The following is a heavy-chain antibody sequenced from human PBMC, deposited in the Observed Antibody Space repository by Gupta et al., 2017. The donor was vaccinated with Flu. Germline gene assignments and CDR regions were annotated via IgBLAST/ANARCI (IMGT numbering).Heavy chain of an antibody. J-gene: IGHJ6*03. CDR3: AKDSPYYYYYYMDV. CDR2: ISYDGSNK. CDR1: RYG. V-gene: IGHV3-30*18. Sequence: RYGMHWVRQAPGKGLEWVAVISYDGSNKYYADSVKGRFTISRDNSKNTLYLQMNSLRAEDTAVYYCAKDSPYYYYYYMDVWGKGTTVTVSS.